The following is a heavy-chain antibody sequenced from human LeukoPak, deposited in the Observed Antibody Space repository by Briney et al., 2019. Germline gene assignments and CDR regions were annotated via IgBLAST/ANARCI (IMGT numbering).Heavy chain of an antibody. CDR1: GFTVSSNY. V-gene: IGHV3-53*01. Sequence: PGGSLILSCAASGFTVSSNYMSWVRQAPGKGLEWVSIIYSGGGTFYADPVKGRFTFSRDNSKNTLYLQMNNLRAEDTAVYYCARVTLSGGPVAAYFDYWGQGTLVTVSS. J-gene: IGHJ4*02. CDR2: IYSGGGT. D-gene: IGHD6-19*01. CDR3: ARVTLSGGPVAAYFDY.